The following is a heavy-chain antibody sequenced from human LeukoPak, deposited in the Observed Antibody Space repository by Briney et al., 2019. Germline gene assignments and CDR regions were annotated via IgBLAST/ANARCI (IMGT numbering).Heavy chain of an antibody. V-gene: IGHV1-2*02. CDR3: AGPWDPLIPAAGASHFDY. CDR1: GYMFTVYY. CDR2: LNPNNGDT. Sequence: GASVTVSCKASGYMFTVYYIHWVRQAPGQRPEWMAWLNPNNGDTSYAQKFQGRVTMTSDTSISTAYLELSSLTSDDTAVYYCAGPWDPLIPAAGASHFDYWGQGTQVTVSS. J-gene: IGHJ4*02. D-gene: IGHD6-13*01.